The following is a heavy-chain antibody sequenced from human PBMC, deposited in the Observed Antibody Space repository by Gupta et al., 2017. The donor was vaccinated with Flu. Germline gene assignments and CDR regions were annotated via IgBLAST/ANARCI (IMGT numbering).Heavy chain of an antibody. J-gene: IGHJ6*03. CDR1: GFTFSSYA. D-gene: IGHD2-2*01. CDR3: ARSIVVVPAAPHTGTLLAGYMDV. CDR2: ISYDGSNK. Sequence: QVQLVESGGGVVLPGRSLRLSCAASGFTFSSYAMHWVRQAPGKGLEWVAVISYDGSNKYYADSVKGRFTISRDNSKNTLYLQMNSLRAEDTAVYYCARSIVVVPAAPHTGTLLAGYMDVWGKGTTVTVSS. V-gene: IGHV3-30-3*01.